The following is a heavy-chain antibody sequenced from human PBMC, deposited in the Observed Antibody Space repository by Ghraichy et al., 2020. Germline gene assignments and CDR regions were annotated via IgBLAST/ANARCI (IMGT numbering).Heavy chain of an antibody. CDR3: ARGGYGFAF. D-gene: IGHD5-18*01. CDR1: GFTFSGHW. V-gene: IGHV3-7*03. CDR2: IKDDGSER. Sequence: GGSLRLSCAASGFTFSGHWMSWVRQAPGKGLEWVANIKDDGSERDYVDSVRGRFTISRDNARNSLYLQMNSLRADDTAVYYCARGGYGFAFWGQGTLVTVSS. J-gene: IGHJ4*02.